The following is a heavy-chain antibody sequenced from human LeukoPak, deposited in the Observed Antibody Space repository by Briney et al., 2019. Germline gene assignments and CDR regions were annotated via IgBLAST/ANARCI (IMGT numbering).Heavy chain of an antibody. Sequence: PGGSLRLSCAASGFTFSGYAMHWVRQAPGKGLEWVAVISYDGSNKYYADSVKGRFTISRDNSKNTLYLQMNSLRAEDTAVYYCAKDPLAYCGGDCYTGFDYWGQGTLVTVSS. CDR1: GFTFSGYA. V-gene: IGHV3-30-3*01. CDR3: AKDPLAYCGGDCYTGFDY. CDR2: ISYDGSNK. D-gene: IGHD2-21*02. J-gene: IGHJ4*02.